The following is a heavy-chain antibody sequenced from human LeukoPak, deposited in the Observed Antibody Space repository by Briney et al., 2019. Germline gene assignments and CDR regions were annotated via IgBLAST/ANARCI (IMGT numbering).Heavy chain of an antibody. J-gene: IGHJ4*02. V-gene: IGHV1-69*04. CDR1: GGTFSSYA. Sequence: ASVKVSCKASGGTFSSYAISWVRQAPGQGLEWMGRIIPILGIANYAQKFEGRVTITADKSTSTAYMEQSSLRSEDTAVYSCARNYGRNEDYWGQGTLVTVSS. CDR2: IIPILGIA. D-gene: IGHD3-10*01. CDR3: ARNYGRNEDY.